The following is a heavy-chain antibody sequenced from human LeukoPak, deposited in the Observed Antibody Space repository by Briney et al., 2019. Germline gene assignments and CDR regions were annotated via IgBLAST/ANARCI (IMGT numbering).Heavy chain of an antibody. CDR1: GESFSGYF. CDR2: INHSGSTS. CDR3: AKTGYSSGWYHFDS. V-gene: IGHV4-34*01. D-gene: IGHD6-19*01. J-gene: IGHJ4*02. Sequence: SETLSLTCAVYGESFSGYFWNWIRQPPGKGLEWIGEINHSGSTSNHNPSLKSRVTMSVDTSKNQFSLKLSSVTAADTAVYYCAKTGYSSGWYHFDSWGQGTLVTVSS.